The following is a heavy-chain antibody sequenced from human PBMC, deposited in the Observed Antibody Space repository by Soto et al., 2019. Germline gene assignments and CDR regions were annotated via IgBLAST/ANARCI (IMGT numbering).Heavy chain of an antibody. Sequence: EVQLVESGGGLVKPGGSLSLSCAASGFTFSSYSMNWVRQAPGKGLEWVSTISSRNNDMYYVDSVKGRFNISRDNARNSVYLQMNSLRADDTAVYYCARDVNGGFCGAWGQGTLVTVSS. V-gene: IGHV3-21*01. CDR3: ARDVNGGFCGA. J-gene: IGHJ5*02. CDR2: ISSRNNDM. CDR1: GFTFSSYS. D-gene: IGHD2-21*01.